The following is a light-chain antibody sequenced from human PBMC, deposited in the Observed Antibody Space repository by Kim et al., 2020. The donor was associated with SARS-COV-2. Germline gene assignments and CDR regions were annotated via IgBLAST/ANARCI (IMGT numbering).Light chain of an antibody. V-gene: IGLV2-8*01. CDR1: SGDVGGYNY. CDR2: EVS. CDR3: SSYAGSNNLV. Sequence: GQSVTIACTGTSGDVGGYNYVSWYQQYPGKAPKLMIYEVSKRPSGVPDRFSGSKSGNTASLTVSGLQAEDEADYYCSSYAGSNNLVFGGGTKVTVL. J-gene: IGLJ3*02.